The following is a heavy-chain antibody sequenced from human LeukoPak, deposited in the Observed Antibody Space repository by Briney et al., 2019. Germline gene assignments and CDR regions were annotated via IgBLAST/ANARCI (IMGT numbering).Heavy chain of an antibody. CDR1: GYTFTSYG. CDR3: ARVQGREYYYDSSGYYYVPKYFQH. J-gene: IGHJ1*01. CDR2: ISSSGSTI. D-gene: IGHD3-22*01. Sequence: SCKASGYTFTSYGISWVRQAPGKGLEWVSYISSSGSTIYYADSVKGRFTISRDNAKNSLYLQMNSLRAEDTAVYYCARVQGREYYYDSSGYYYVPKYFQHWGQGTLVTVSS. V-gene: IGHV3-48*03.